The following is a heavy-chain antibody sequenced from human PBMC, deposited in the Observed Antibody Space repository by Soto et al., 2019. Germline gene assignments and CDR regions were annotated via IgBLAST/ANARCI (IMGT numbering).Heavy chain of an antibody. Sequence: QVQLVESGGGVVQPGRSLRLSCAASGFTFSSYAMHWVRQAPGKGLEWVAVISYDGSNKYYADSVKGRFTISRDNSKNTLYLQMNSLRAEDTAVYYCAREELLGFYYFDYWGQGTLVTVSS. D-gene: IGHD1-26*01. V-gene: IGHV3-30-3*01. CDR1: GFTFSSYA. CDR3: AREELLGFYYFDY. CDR2: ISYDGSNK. J-gene: IGHJ4*02.